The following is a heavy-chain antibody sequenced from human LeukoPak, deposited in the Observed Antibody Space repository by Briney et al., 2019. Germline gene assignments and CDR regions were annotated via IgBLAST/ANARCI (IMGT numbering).Heavy chain of an antibody. J-gene: IGHJ5*02. D-gene: IGHD3-22*01. CDR1: GGSISSHY. Sequence: SETLSLTCTVSGGSISSHYWSWIRQPPGKGLEWIGYIYYSGSTNYNPSLKSRVTISVDTSKNQFSLKLSSVTAADTAVYYCARVKPTRAYYYDSSGYPAGFDPWGQGTLVTVSA. CDR3: ARVKPTRAYYYDSSGYPAGFDP. V-gene: IGHV4-59*11. CDR2: IYYSGST.